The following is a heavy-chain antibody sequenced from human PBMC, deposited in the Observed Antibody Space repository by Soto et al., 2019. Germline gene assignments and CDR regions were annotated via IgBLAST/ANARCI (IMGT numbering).Heavy chain of an antibody. CDR1: GFTFSSYA. CDR3: VKEGETYYDILTGYYWPLDY. J-gene: IGHJ4*02. Sequence: GGSLRLSCSASGFTFSSYAMHWVRQAPGKGLEYVSAISSNGGSTYYADSVKGRFTISRDNSKNTLYLQMSSLRAEDTAVYYCVKEGETYYDILTGYYWPLDYWGQGTLVTVSS. V-gene: IGHV3-64D*08. CDR2: ISSNGGST. D-gene: IGHD3-9*01.